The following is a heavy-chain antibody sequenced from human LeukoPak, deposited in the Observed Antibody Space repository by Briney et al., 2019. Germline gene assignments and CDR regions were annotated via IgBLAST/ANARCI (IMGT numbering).Heavy chain of an antibody. V-gene: IGHV1-2*02. J-gene: IGHJ4*02. CDR1: GYTFTAYY. CDR3: ARALGDYGNNRVYYFDY. D-gene: IGHD4-17*01. CDR2: INPNSGGT. Sequence: ASVKVSFKASGYTFTAYYIHWVRQAPGQGLEWMGWINPNSGGTNYAQKFQGRVSMTRDTSISTAYLDLSGLTSDDTAMYYCARALGDYGNNRVYYFDYWGQGSLVTVSS.